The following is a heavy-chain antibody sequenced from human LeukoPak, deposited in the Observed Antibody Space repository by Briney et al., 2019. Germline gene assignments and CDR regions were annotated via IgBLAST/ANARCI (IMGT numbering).Heavy chain of an antibody. CDR1: GFTFSSYS. V-gene: IGHV3-48*01. J-gene: IGHJ6*03. D-gene: IGHD3-10*01. CDR2: ISGTSSTK. CDR3: ARVRPGYYMDV. Sequence: GGSLRLSCGVSGFTFSSYSMNWVRQAPGKGLEWVSYISGTSSTKYDADSVKGRFTISRDNTKNSLYLQMNSLRGEDTAVYYCARVRPGYYMDVWGKGTTVTVSS.